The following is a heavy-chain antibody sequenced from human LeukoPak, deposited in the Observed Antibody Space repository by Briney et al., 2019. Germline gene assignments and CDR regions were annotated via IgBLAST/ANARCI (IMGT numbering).Heavy chain of an antibody. CDR1: GFTFSGSA. D-gene: IGHD3-22*01. V-gene: IGHV3-73*01. Sequence: PGGSLRLSCAASGFTFSGSAMHWVRQASGKGLEWVGRIRSKANSYATAYAASVKGRFTISRDDSKNTAYLQMNSLKTEDTAVYYCTRLYYYDSSGYRDYWGQGTLVTVSS. J-gene: IGHJ4*02. CDR3: TRLYYYDSSGYRDY. CDR2: IRSKANSYAT.